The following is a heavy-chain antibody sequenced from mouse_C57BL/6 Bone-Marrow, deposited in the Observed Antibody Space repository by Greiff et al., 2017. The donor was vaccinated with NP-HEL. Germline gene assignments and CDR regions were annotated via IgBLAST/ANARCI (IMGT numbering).Heavy chain of an antibody. Sequence: EVMLVESGGGLVKPGGSLKLSCAASGFTFSDYGMHWVRQAPEKGLEWVAYISSGSSTIYYADTVKGRFTISRDNAKNTLFRQMTMLKSEDTAMYYCARRGIYYYPPYAMDYWGQGTSVTVSS. J-gene: IGHJ4*01. CDR1: GFTFSDYG. CDR2: ISSGSSTI. CDR3: ARRGIYYYPPYAMDY. D-gene: IGHD1-1*01. V-gene: IGHV5-17*01.